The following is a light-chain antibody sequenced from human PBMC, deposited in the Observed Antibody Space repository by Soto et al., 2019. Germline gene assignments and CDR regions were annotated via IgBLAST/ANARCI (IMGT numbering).Light chain of an antibody. CDR2: WAS. CDR3: QHYYIRPLT. CDR1: QSVLYSANNKNY. V-gene: IGKV4-1*01. Sequence: DIVMTQSPASLAVSLGERATINCKSSQSVLYSANNKNYLAWYQQKPGQPPKLLIYWASTRESGVPDRFSGSGSGTDFTLTISSLQAEDVAVYYCQHYYIRPLTFGGGTKVEIK. J-gene: IGKJ4*01.